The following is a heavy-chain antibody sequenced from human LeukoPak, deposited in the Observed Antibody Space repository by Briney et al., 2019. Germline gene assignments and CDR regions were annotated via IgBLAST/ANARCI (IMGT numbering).Heavy chain of an antibody. V-gene: IGHV1-2*02. CDR2: INPNSGGT. D-gene: IGHD3-9*01. CDR3: ARDRRLLRYFDWPPYYYYGMDV. Sequence: ASVKVSCKASGSTFTGYYMHWVRQAPGQGLEWMGWINPNSGGTNYAQKFQGRVTMTRDTSISTAYMELSRLRSDDTAVYYCARDRRLLRYFDWPPYYYYGMDVWGQGTTVTISS. J-gene: IGHJ6*02. CDR1: GSTFTGYY.